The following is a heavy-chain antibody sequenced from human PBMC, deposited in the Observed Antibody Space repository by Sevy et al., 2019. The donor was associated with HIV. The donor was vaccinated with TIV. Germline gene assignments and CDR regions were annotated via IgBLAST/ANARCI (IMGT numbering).Heavy chain of an antibody. V-gene: IGHV3-30-3*01. CDR2: ISYDGSNK. D-gene: IGHD3-16*02. CDR3: ARLDVGGVTVTRDGY. J-gene: IGHJ4*02. CDR1: GFTFSSYA. Sequence: GGSLRLSCAASGFTFSSYAMHWVRQAPGKGLEWVAVISYDGSNKYYADSVKGRFTISRDNSKNTLYLQMNSLRAEDTAVYYCARLDVGGVTVTRDGYWGQGTLVTVSS.